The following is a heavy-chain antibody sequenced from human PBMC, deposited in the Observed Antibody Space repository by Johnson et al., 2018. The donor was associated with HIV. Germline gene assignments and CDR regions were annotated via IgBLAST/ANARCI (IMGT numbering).Heavy chain of an antibody. J-gene: IGHJ3*02. CDR2: ISGGST. Sequence: VQLVESRGVLVQPGGSLRLSCAASGFTVSSNEMSWVRQAPGKGLEWVPSISGGSTYYADLRKGRFTVSRDNSKNTLDLQMNSLRAEDTAVYYCARAGGSGDAFDIWGQGTMVTVSS. V-gene: IGHV3-38-3*01. CDR3: ARAGGSGDAFDI. CDR1: GFTVSSNE. D-gene: IGHD3-10*01.